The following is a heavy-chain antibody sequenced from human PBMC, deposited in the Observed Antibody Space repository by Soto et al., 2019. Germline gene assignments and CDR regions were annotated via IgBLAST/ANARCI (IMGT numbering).Heavy chain of an antibody. D-gene: IGHD5-18*01. J-gene: IGHJ6*02. CDR1: GGSIRSYY. V-gene: IGHV4-59*01. CDR2: FYHSGNS. Sequence: SETLSLTCSVSGGSIRSYYWSWIRQSPEKGLGWIGYFYHSGNSNYNPSLKSRVTISVDTSKNQLSLSLRSVTAADTAVYFCARISSVDPYGYVNGGLDVWGQGTTVTV. CDR3: ARISSVDPYGYVNGGLDV.